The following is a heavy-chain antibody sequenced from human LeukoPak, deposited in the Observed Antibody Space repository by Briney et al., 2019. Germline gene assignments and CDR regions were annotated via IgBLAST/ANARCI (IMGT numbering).Heavy chain of an antibody. CDR1: GGSISSSSYY. Sequence: SETLSLTCTVSGGSISSSSYYWGWIRQPPGKGLEWIGSIYYSGSTYYNPSLKSRVTISVDTSKNQFSLKLSSVTAADTAVYYCARDSWNDVTYYYHGMDVWGQGTTVTVSS. CDR3: ARDSWNDVTYYYHGMDV. V-gene: IGHV4-39*07. J-gene: IGHJ6*02. D-gene: IGHD1-1*01. CDR2: IYYSGST.